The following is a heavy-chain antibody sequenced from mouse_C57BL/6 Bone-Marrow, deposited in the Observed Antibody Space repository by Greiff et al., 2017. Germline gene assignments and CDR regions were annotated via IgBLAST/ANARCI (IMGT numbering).Heavy chain of an antibody. J-gene: IGHJ2*01. CDR1: GFTFSDYY. Sequence: EVTLVESEGGLVQPGSSMKLSCTASGFTFSDYYMAWVRQVPEKGLEWVANINYDGSSTYYLDSLKSRFIISRDNAKNILYLQMSSLKSEDTATYYCARSTMINYFDYWGQGTTLTVSS. CDR3: ARSTMINYFDY. V-gene: IGHV5-16*01. D-gene: IGHD2-4*01. CDR2: INYDGSST.